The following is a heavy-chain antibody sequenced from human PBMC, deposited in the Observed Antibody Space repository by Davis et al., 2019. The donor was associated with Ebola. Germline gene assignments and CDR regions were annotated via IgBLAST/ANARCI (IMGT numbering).Heavy chain of an antibody. J-gene: IGHJ4*02. Sequence: GGSLRLSCAASGFTFSGSAMHWVRQSSGKGLEWVGRIRSKANSYATAYAASVKGRFTISRDDSKNTAYLQMNSLKTEDTAVYYCSVPGGSGDYWGQGTLVTVSS. V-gene: IGHV3-73*01. CDR3: SVPGGSGDY. D-gene: IGHD2-15*01. CDR2: IRSKANSYAT. CDR1: GFTFSGSA.